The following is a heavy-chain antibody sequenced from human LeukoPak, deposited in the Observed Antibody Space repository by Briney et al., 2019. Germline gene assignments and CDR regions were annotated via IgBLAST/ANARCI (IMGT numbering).Heavy chain of an antibody. CDR2: ISSSGGST. D-gene: IGHD3-3*01. V-gene: IGHV3-23*01. CDR1: GFTLSSYA. CDR3: AKGGYYITSDAFDI. Sequence: PGGSLRLSCAASGFTLSSYAMSWVRQAPGKGLEWVSDISSSGGSTYYADSVKGRFTISRDNSKNTLYLQMNSLRAEDTAVYYCAKGGYYITSDAFDIWGQGTMVTVSS. J-gene: IGHJ3*02.